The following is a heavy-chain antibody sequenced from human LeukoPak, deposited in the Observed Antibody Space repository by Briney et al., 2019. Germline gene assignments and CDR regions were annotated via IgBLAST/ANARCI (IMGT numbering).Heavy chain of an antibody. V-gene: IGHV3-74*01. CDR1: GFTFSSYS. CDR2: INSDGSST. D-gene: IGHD5-12*01. J-gene: IGHJ6*03. CDR3: ARARRVATILLAVDYYYYMDV. Sequence: GGSLRLSCAASGFTFSSYSMNWVRQAPGKGLVWVSRINSDGSSTSYADSVKGRFTISRDNAKNTLYLQMNSLRAEDTAVYYCARARRVATILLAVDYYYYMDVWGKGTTVTVSS.